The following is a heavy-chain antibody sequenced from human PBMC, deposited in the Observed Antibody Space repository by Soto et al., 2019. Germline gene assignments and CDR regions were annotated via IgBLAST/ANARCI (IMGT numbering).Heavy chain of an antibody. Sequence: QVQLQESGPGLVKPSQTLSLTCTVSGGSISSGGYYWSWIRQHPGKGLEWIGYIYYSGSTYYNPSLKIRVTISVDTSKTQFSRKLSSVTAADTAVYYCARWVGATPFDYWGQGTLVTVSS. CDR2: IYYSGST. D-gene: IGHD1-26*01. CDR1: GGSISSGGYY. V-gene: IGHV4-31*03. CDR3: ARWVGATPFDY. J-gene: IGHJ4*02.